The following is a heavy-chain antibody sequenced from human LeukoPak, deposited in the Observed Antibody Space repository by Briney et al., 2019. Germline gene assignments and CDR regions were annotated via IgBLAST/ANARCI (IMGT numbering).Heavy chain of an antibody. J-gene: IGHJ5*02. D-gene: IGHD3-9*01. CDR3: ARSRYFDWLFLNWFDP. CDR1: GGSISSYY. V-gene: IGHV4-4*07. Sequence: SETLSLTCTVSGGSISSYYWSWIRQPAGKGLEWIGRIYTSGSTNYNPSLKSRVTMSVDTSKNQFSLKLSSVTAADTAVYYCARSRYFDWLFLNWFDPWGQGTLVTVSS. CDR2: IYTSGST.